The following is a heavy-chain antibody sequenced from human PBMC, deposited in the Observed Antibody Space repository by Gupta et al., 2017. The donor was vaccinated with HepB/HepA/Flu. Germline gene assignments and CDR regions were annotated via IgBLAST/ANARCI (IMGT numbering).Heavy chain of an antibody. CDR2: TSNVGNNK. CDR3: AKGLMTSNAFYGLDV. Sequence: QVQLVESGGGVVQPGRSLRLSCAASGFPFSNYGMHWVRQAPGKGLEWVAVTSNVGNNKYNTDSVKGRFTISRDNSKNTLFLQMDSLRAEDTAVYYCAKGLMTSNAFYGLDVWGQGTTVTVSS. J-gene: IGHJ6*02. D-gene: IGHD2-21*02. CDR1: GFPFSNYG. V-gene: IGHV3-30*18.